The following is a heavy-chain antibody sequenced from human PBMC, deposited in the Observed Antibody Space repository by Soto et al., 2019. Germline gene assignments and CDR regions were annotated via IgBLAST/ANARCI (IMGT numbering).Heavy chain of an antibody. V-gene: IGHV6-1*01. CDR1: GDIVSSNTGA. Sequence: SRTLSLTCAISGDIVSSNTGAWNWIRQSPSRGLEWLGRTYYRSKWYNDYAPSVKGRITINPDTSSNRFSLQLNSVTPEDTAVYYCARGSAFDIWGQGTMVTVSS. J-gene: IGHJ3*02. CDR3: ARGSAFDI. CDR2: TYYRSKWYN.